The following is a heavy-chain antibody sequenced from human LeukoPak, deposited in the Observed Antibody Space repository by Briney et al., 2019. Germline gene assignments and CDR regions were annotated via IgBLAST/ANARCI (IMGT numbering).Heavy chain of an antibody. J-gene: IGHJ4*02. CDR3: ASRGFVAMVSYFDY. CDR1: GGSISSSTYY. CDR2: MYYSGST. D-gene: IGHD5-18*01. Sequence: KPSETPSLTCTVSGGSISSSTYYWGWIRQPPGMGLEWIGSMYYSGSTYHNPSLKSRVTISVDTSKNQFSLKLSSVTAADTAVYYCASRGFVAMVSYFDYWGQGTLVTVSS. V-gene: IGHV4-39*07.